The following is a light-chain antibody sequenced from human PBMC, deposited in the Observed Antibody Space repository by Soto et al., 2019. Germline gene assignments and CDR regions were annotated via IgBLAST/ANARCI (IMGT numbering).Light chain of an antibody. CDR3: QQYGSSPAT. CDR1: QSVTSNY. J-gene: IGKJ2*01. CDR2: GAS. V-gene: IGKV3-20*01. Sequence: EIVLTQSPGTLSLSPGERATLSCRTSQSVTSNYLAWYQQKPGQAPGLLIYGASSRATGIPDRFSGSGSGTDFTLTSRLEPEDFAVYYCQQYGSSPATFGQGTKLEIK.